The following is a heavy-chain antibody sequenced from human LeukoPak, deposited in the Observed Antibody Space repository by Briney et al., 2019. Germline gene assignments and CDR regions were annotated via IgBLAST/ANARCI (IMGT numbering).Heavy chain of an antibody. CDR1: GFSFNNAW. D-gene: IGHD3-22*01. Sequence: PGGSLRLSCAASGFSFNNAWMNWGRQAPGKGLEWVGRIKSKTNGGTTEYAAPVKGRFTILRDDSKNTLYLQMNSLKTEDTAVYYCMLGSGRCDSSDFDYWGQGILVTVSS. J-gene: IGHJ4*02. CDR3: MLGSGRCDSSDFDY. CDR2: IKSKTNGGTT. V-gene: IGHV3-15*07.